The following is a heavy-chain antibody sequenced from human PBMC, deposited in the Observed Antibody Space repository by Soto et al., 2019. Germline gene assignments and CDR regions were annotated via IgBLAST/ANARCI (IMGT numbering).Heavy chain of an antibody. Sequence: GGSLRLSCAASGFTFSSYAMSWVRQAPGKGLEWVSAISGSGGSTYYADSVKGRFTISRDNSKNTLYLQMNSLRAEDTAVYYCAKDPERTTPPPPAGEDWFDPWGQGTLVTVSS. CDR2: ISGSGGST. V-gene: IGHV3-23*01. J-gene: IGHJ5*02. D-gene: IGHD1-1*01. CDR1: GFTFSSYA. CDR3: AKDPERTTPPPPAGEDWFDP.